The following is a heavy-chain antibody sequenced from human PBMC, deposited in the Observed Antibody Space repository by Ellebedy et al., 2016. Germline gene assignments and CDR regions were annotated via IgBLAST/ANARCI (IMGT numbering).Heavy chain of an antibody. J-gene: IGHJ3*02. Sequence: ASVKVSCXASGYTFTSYYMHWVRQAPGQGLEWMGIINPSGGSTSYAQKFQGRVTMTRDTSTSTVYMELSSLRSEDTAVYYCARPRGESEHNDAFDIWGQGTMVTVSS. CDR1: GYTFTSYY. D-gene: IGHD1/OR15-1a*01. CDR2: INPSGGST. CDR3: ARPRGESEHNDAFDI. V-gene: IGHV1-46*01.